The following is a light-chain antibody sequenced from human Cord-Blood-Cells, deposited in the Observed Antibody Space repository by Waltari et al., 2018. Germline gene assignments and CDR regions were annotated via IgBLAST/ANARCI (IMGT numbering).Light chain of an antibody. Sequence: QSVLTQPPSASGTPGQRVTSSCSGSSSHIGSNTVNWYQQLPGTAPKLLIYSNNQRPSVVPDRFSGSKSGTSASLAISGLQSEDEADYYCAAWDDSLNGLWVFGGGTKLTVL. J-gene: IGLJ3*02. CDR2: SNN. V-gene: IGLV1-44*01. CDR3: AAWDDSLNGLWV. CDR1: SSHIGSNT.